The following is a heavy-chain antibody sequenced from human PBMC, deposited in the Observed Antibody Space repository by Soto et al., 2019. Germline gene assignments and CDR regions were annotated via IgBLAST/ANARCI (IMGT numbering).Heavy chain of an antibody. Sequence: SGPTLVNPTETLTLTCTVSGFSLSNARMGVSWIRQPPGKALEWLAHIFSNDEKSYSTSLKSRLTISKDTSKSQVVLTMTNMDPVDTATYYCARGRYSSSSNGDWFDPWGQGTLVTVSS. J-gene: IGHJ5*02. D-gene: IGHD6-6*01. CDR1: GFSLSNARMG. V-gene: IGHV2-26*01. CDR2: IFSNDEK. CDR3: ARGRYSSSSNGDWFDP.